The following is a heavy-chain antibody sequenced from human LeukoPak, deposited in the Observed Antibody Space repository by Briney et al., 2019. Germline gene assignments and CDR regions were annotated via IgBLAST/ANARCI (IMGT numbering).Heavy chain of an antibody. J-gene: IGHJ5*02. V-gene: IGHV1-69*01. D-gene: IGHD2-2*01. CDR2: IIPIFVTA. Sequence: GASVKVSCKASGGTFSSYAISWVRQAPGQGLDWMGGIIPIFVTANYAQKFQGRVPITAAEATSTAYMELSSLRSEDTAVYYCARAASADHIVVVPLGFDPWGQGTLVTVSS. CDR3: ARAASADHIVVVPLGFDP. CDR1: GGTFSSYA.